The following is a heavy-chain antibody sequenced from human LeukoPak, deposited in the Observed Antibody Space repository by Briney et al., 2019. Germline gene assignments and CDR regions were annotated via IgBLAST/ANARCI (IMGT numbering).Heavy chain of an antibody. CDR1: GFTFSSYA. Sequence: PGRSLRLSCAASGFTFSSYAVHWVRQAPGKGLEWVAVISYDGSNKYYPDSVKGRFTVSRDNSKNTLFLQMNSLRAEDTAVYYCARDTSSYSETYSGRGYYYYGMDVWGQGTTVTVFS. V-gene: IGHV3-30-3*01. D-gene: IGHD1-26*01. CDR2: ISYDGSNK. CDR3: ARDTSSYSETYSGRGYYYYGMDV. J-gene: IGHJ6*02.